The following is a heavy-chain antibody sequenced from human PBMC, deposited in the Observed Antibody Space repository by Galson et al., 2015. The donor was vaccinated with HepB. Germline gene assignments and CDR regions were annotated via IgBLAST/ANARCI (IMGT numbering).Heavy chain of an antibody. V-gene: IGHV3-48*02. Sequence: SLRLSCAASGFTFSSYSMNWVRQAPGKGLEWVSYISSSSSTIYYADSVKGRFTISRDNAKNSLYLQMNSLRDEDTAVYYCARDQRYNWNDGWYVGWFDPWGQGTLVTVSS. D-gene: IGHD1-1*01. CDR2: ISSSSSTI. J-gene: IGHJ5*02. CDR3: ARDQRYNWNDGWYVGWFDP. CDR1: GFTFSSYS.